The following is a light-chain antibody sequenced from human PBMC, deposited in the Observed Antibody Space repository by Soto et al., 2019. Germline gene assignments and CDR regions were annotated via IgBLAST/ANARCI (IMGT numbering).Light chain of an antibody. J-gene: IGKJ1*01. Sequence: DIRLTHSPSSLSGSVRERVTLTGRASQTISSWLAWYQQKPGKAPKLLILVASTLPSGVPSRFSGSGSGTDFTLTISSLQPEDFATYYCQQSYSNTQTFGQGTKVDI. CDR3: QQSYSNTQT. CDR1: QTISSW. V-gene: IGKV1-39*01. CDR2: VAS.